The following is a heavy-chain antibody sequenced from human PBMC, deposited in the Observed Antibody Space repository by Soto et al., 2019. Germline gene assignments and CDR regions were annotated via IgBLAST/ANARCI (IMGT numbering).Heavy chain of an antibody. V-gene: IGHV1-18*01. D-gene: IGHD3-3*01. Sequence: GASVKVSCKASGYTFTSYGISWVRQAPGQGLEWMGWISAYNGNTNYAQKLQGRVTMTTDTSTSTAYMEPRSLRSDDTAVYYCASTRSPDFWSGYYDFDYWGQGTLVTVSS. J-gene: IGHJ4*02. CDR2: ISAYNGNT. CDR1: GYTFTSYG. CDR3: ASTRSPDFWSGYYDFDY.